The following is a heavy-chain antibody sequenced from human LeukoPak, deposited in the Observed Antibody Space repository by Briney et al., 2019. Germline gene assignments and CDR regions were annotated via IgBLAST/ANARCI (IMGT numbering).Heavy chain of an antibody. CDR2: ISDSGNT. CDR1: GFTLSSYA. V-gene: IGHV3-23*01. D-gene: IGHD1-26*01. J-gene: IGHJ4*02. CDR3: ARDMMGATLYFDS. Sequence: GGSLRLSCAASGFTLSSYAMSWVRQAPGKGLEWVSAISDSGNTYHADSVKGRFTISRDSSKNTLYLQMNSLRVEDTAVYYCARDMMGATLYFDSWGQGTLVTVSS.